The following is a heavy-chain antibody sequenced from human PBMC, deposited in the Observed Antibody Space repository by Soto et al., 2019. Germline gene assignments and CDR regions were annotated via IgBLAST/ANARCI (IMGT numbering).Heavy chain of an antibody. V-gene: IGHV4-30-2*01. CDR1: GGSFSGYS. CDR2: IYHSGST. Sequence: TLSLTCAVYGGSFSGYSWSWIRQPPGKGLEWIGYIYHSGSTYYNPSLKSRVTISVDRSKNQFSLKLSSLTAADTAVYYCASSTITMIAVGAHDAFDIWGQGTMVT. D-gene: IGHD3-22*01. J-gene: IGHJ3*02. CDR3: ASSTITMIAVGAHDAFDI.